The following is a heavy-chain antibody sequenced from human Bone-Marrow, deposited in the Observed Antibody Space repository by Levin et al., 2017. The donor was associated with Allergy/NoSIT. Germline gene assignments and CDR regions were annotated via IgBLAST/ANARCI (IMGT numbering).Heavy chain of an antibody. Sequence: GESLKISCAASGFMFSSFGMTWIRQAPGKGLEWVSVVGGRGHDTYYADSVKGRFTISRDNSKNMVYLQMDSLRADDTARYYCATNLGRGFCVSTSCYTYFDSWGQGTLVTVSS. J-gene: IGHJ4*02. D-gene: IGHD2-2*01. CDR2: VGGRGHDT. CDR1: GFMFSSFG. V-gene: IGHV3-23*01. CDR3: ATNLGRGFCVSTSCYTYFDS.